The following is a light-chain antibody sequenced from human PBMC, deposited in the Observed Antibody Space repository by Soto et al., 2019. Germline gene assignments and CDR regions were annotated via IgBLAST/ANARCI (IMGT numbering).Light chain of an antibody. J-gene: IGKJ4*01. CDR1: QTISSW. V-gene: IGKV1-5*03. CDR3: LPDYRFPLT. Sequence: DIQITQAGSTLAGSMGGRVTSRGRANQTISSWLAWYQQKPGKAPKLLIYKASTLQSGFPSRFRGSGSGTASILPIRSPQPEDFPTYSCLPDYRFPLTFRGGTKVDIK. CDR2: KAS.